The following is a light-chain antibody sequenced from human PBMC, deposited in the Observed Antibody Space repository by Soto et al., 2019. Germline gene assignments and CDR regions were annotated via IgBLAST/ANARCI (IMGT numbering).Light chain of an antibody. Sequence: DIQMTQSPSTLSASVVDRVTITGRASQNIGSWLAWYQQTPGRAPRFLIYKASSLESGVPSRFSGSGSGTEFTLTISSLQPDDFATYYCQQYNSFSITFGQGTRLEIK. CDR2: KAS. J-gene: IGKJ5*01. V-gene: IGKV1-5*03. CDR3: QQYNSFSIT. CDR1: QNIGSW.